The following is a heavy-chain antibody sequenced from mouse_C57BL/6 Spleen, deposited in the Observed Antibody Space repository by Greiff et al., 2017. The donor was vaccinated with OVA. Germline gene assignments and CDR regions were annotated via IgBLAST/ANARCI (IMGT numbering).Heavy chain of an antibody. D-gene: IGHD2-4*01. Sequence: EVQLQQSGPELVKPGASVKISCKASGYTFTDYYMNWVKQSHGKSLEWIGDINPNNGGTSYNQKFKGKATLTVDKSSSTAYMELRSLTSEDSAVYYCARSGDYDYDGGYAMDDWGQGTSVTVSS. V-gene: IGHV1-26*01. J-gene: IGHJ4*01. CDR1: GYTFTDYY. CDR3: ARSGDYDYDGGYAMDD. CDR2: INPNNGGT.